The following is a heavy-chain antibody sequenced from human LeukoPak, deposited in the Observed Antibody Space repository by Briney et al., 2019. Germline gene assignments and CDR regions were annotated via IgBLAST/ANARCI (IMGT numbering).Heavy chain of an antibody. V-gene: IGHV1-3*01. CDR2: INAGNGNT. D-gene: IGHD6-13*01. Sequence: ASVKVSCKASGYTFTSYAMHWVRQAPGQRLEWMGWINAGNGNTKYSQKFQGRVTITRDTSASTAYMELSSLRSEDTAVYYCARGTQRIVAAGTGAFDIWGQGTMVTVSS. J-gene: IGHJ3*02. CDR3: ARGTQRIVAAGTGAFDI. CDR1: GYTFTSYA.